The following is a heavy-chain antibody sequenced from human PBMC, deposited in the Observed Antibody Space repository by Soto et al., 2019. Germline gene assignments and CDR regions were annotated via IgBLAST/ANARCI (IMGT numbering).Heavy chain of an antibody. Sequence: SVKVSCKASGGTFSSYAISWVRQAPGQGLEWMGGIIPIFGTANYAQKFQGRVTITADESTSTAYMELSSLRSEDTAVYYCARGRVAATYYYYGMDVWGQGTTVTVSS. V-gene: IGHV1-69*13. CDR1: GGTFSSYA. D-gene: IGHD2-15*01. CDR3: ARGRVAATYYYYGMDV. J-gene: IGHJ6*02. CDR2: IIPIFGTA.